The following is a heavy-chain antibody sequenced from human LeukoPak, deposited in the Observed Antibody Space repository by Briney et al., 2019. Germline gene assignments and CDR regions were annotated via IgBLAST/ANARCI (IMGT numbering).Heavy chain of an antibody. CDR2: IYSSGST. CDR3: ARHPAADGLNWFDP. Sequence: PSETLSLTCTVSGGSMNRYYWSWIWQSPGKGLEWIGYIYSSGSTNYNPSLKGRATISVDTSKNQFSLRLTSVTAADTAVYYCARHPAADGLNWFDPWGQGTLVTVSS. V-gene: IGHV4-59*08. J-gene: IGHJ5*02. D-gene: IGHD6-13*01. CDR1: GGSMNRYY.